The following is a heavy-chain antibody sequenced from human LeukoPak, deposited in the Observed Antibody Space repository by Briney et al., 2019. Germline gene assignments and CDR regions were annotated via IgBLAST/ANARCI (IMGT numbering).Heavy chain of an antibody. D-gene: IGHD6-13*01. Sequence: GGSLRLSCAASGFTFSSYAMSWVRQAPGKGLEWVSAISGSGGSTYYADSVKGRFTISRDNAKNSLYLQMNSLRAEDTAVYHCARYGSSWYAISVWGQGTLVTVSS. CDR2: ISGSGGST. CDR1: GFTFSSYA. V-gene: IGHV3-23*01. J-gene: IGHJ4*02. CDR3: ARYGSSWYAISV.